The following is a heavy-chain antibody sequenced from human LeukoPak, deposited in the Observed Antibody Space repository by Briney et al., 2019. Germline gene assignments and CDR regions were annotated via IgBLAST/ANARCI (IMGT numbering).Heavy chain of an antibody. CDR3: ARDAIAVAGTVQNLFDY. CDR2: IIPIFGTA. CDR1: GGTFSSYA. D-gene: IGHD6-19*01. Sequence: SVKVSCKASGGTFSSYAISWVRQAPGQGLEWMGRIIPIFGTANYAQKFQGRVTITTDESTSTAYKELSSLRSEDTAVYYCARDAIAVAGTVQNLFDYWGQGTLVTVSS. V-gene: IGHV1-69*05. J-gene: IGHJ4*02.